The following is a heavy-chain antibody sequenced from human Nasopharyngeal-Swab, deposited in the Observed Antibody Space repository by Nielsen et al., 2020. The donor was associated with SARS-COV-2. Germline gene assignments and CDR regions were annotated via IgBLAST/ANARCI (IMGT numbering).Heavy chain of an antibody. CDR2: ISSAGTSI. CDR3: VKHQGSPSDQ. V-gene: IGHV3-48*01. J-gene: IGHJ4*02. CDR1: GFIFSSYS. Sequence: GESLKISCVASGFIFSSYSMNWVRQAPGKGLEWVSYISSAGTSIYYADSVKGRFTISRDNAKDSLYMQMNSLRAEDTAVYYCVKHQGSPSDQWGQGTLVTVSS.